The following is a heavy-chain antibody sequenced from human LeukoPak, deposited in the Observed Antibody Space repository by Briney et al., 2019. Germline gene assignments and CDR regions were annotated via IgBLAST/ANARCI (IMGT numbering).Heavy chain of an antibody. CDR3: ARDLSRIHLWSNPYFDY. V-gene: IGHV3-7*01. Sequence: HPGGSLRLSCAASGFIVSSNYMSWVRQAPGKGLEWVANIKQDGSEKYYVDSVKGRFTISRDNAKNSLYLQMNSLRAEDTAVYYCARDLSRIHLWSNPYFDYWGQGTLVTVSS. CDR2: IKQDGSEK. J-gene: IGHJ4*02. D-gene: IGHD5-18*01. CDR1: GFIVSSNY.